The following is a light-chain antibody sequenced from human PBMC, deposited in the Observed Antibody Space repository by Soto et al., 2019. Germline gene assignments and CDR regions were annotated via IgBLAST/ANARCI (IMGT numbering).Light chain of an antibody. J-gene: IGLJ2*01. CDR3: QSYDSSLSGSVV. CDR2: ANT. CDR1: SANIGAGYH. V-gene: IGLV1-40*01. Sequence: QSVLTQPPSVSGAPGQRVTISCTGSSANIGAGYHVHWFQQLPGTAPKLLIYANTNRPSGVPDRFSGSKSATSASLAITGLQADDEADYYCQSYDSSLSGSVVFGGGTQLTVL.